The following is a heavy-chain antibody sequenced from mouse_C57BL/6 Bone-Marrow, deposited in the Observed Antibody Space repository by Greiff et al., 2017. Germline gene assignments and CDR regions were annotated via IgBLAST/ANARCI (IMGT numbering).Heavy chain of an antibody. CDR2: INPYNGGT. J-gene: IGHJ3*01. V-gene: IGHV1-19*01. CDR3: ARSLYSNYSWFAY. CDR1: GYTFTDYY. D-gene: IGHD2-5*01. Sequence: EVQLQQSGPVLVKPGASVKMSCKASGYTFTDYYMNWVKQSHGKSLEWIGVINPYNGGTSYNQKFKGKATLTVDKSSSTAYLGLHSLTSEDSAVYYCARSLYSNYSWFAYWGQGTLVTVSA.